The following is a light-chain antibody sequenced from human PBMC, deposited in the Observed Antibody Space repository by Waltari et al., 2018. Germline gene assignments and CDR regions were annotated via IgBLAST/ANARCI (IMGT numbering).Light chain of an antibody. J-gene: IGKJ1*01. Sequence: VLTQSPDTLSLSPGERATLSCRASQSVSSNYFAWYQQKPGQAPRLLIYGASNRATGIPDRFSGRGSGTDFTLTISRLEPEDFALYYCQQYGTSRTFGRGTKVEI. CDR1: QSVSSNY. CDR3: QQYGTSRT. V-gene: IGKV3-20*01. CDR2: GAS.